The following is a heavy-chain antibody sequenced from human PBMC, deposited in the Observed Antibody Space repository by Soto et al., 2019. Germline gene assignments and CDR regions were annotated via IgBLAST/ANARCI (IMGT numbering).Heavy chain of an antibody. CDR3: AREVGPDCSDSSGYWY. CDR2: INHSGST. D-gene: IGHD3-22*01. CDR1: GGSFSGYY. Sequence: SETLSLTCAVYGGSFSGYYWSWIRQPPGKGLEWIGEINHSGSTNYNPSLKSRVTISVDTSKNQFSLKLSSVTAADTAVYYCAREVGPDCSDSSGYWYWGQGTLVTVS. J-gene: IGHJ4*02. V-gene: IGHV4-34*01.